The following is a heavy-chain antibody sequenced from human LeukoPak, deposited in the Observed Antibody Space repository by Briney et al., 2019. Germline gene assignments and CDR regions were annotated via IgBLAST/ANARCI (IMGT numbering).Heavy chain of an antibody. V-gene: IGHV3-48*03. CDR3: ASRALIEAGKGYYFDY. D-gene: IGHD6-13*01. J-gene: IGHJ4*02. CDR1: GFTFSSYA. Sequence: GGSLRLSCAASGFTFSSYAMSWVRQAPGKGLEWLSYISSTATIIYYADSVKGRLTISRDNAKNSLYLQMNSLSAEDTAVYYCASRALIEAGKGYYFDYWGQGTLVTVSS. CDR2: ISSTATII.